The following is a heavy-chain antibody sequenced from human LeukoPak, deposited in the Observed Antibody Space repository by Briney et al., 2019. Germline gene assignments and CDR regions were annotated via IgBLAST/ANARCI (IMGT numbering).Heavy chain of an antibody. Sequence: ASVKVSCKASGYTFTSYDINWVRQATGQGLEWMGWMNANSGNTGYAQKFQGRVTMTRNTSISTAYMELSSLRSEDTAVYYCARGNSGYDYDCFDYWGQGTLVTVSS. V-gene: IGHV1-8*01. D-gene: IGHD5-12*01. CDR1: GYTFTSYD. J-gene: IGHJ4*02. CDR3: ARGNSGYDYDCFDY. CDR2: MNANSGNT.